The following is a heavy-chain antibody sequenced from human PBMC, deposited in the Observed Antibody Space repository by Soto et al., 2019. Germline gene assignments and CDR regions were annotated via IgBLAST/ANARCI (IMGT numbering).Heavy chain of an antibody. CDR3: TRQMVQQPPSSYYYYGMAV. D-gene: IGHD6-13*01. CDR1: GFTFSGSA. Sequence: EVQLVESGGGLVQPGGSLKLSCAASGFTFSGSAMHWVRQASGKGLEWVGRIRSKANSYATAYAASVKGRFTISRDDSKNTAYLQMNSLKTEDTAVYYCTRQMVQQPPSSYYYYGMAVWGQGTTVTVSS. V-gene: IGHV3-73*02. J-gene: IGHJ6*02. CDR2: IRSKANSYAT.